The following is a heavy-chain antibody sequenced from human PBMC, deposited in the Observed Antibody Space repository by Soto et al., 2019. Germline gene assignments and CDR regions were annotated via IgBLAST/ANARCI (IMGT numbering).Heavy chain of an antibody. CDR2: IWHDGNNK. V-gene: IGHV3-33*01. D-gene: IGHD1-26*01. CDR3: ARDLVGASDSYGLDV. CDR1: GFTFSNYG. Sequence: GGSLRLSCAASGFTFSNYGMHWVRQAPGKGLEWVAIIWHDGNNKYYADSVRGRFIISRDNSKNRLYLQMNSLRAEDTAVYYCARDLVGASDSYGLDVWGQGTLVTVSS. J-gene: IGHJ6*02.